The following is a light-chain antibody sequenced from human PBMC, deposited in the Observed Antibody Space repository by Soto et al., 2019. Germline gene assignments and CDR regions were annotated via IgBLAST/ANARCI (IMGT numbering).Light chain of an antibody. CDR1: SSNIGAGYH. J-gene: IGLJ3*02. CDR2: GNS. V-gene: IGLV1-40*01. Sequence: QSALTQPPSVSGAPGQRVTISCTGSSSNIGAGYHVHWYQQLPGTAPKLLIYGNSNRPSGVPDRFSGSKSGASASLAITGLQAEDEADYYCQSYDSSHWVFGGGTKVTVL. CDR3: QSYDSSHWV.